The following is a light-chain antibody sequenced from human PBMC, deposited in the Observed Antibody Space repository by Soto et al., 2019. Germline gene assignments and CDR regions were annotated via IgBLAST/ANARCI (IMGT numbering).Light chain of an antibody. CDR3: QSYDSSLSSYV. CDR1: SSNIGAGYN. CDR2: GNS. J-gene: IGLJ1*01. Sequence: QPVLTQPPSVSGAPGQRVTISCTGSSSNIGAGYNVHWYQQLPGTAPKLLVYGNSNRPSGVPDRFSGSKSGTSASLAITGLRAEDEADYYCQSYDSSLSSYVFGTGTKLTV. V-gene: IGLV1-40*01.